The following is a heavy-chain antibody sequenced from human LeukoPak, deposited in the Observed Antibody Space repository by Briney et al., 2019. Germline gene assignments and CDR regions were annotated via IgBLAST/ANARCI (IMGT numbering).Heavy chain of an antibody. Sequence: PGGSLRLSCAASGFTFSSYSMNWVRQAPGKGLEWVSSTSSSSSYIYYADSVKGRFTISRDNAKNSLYLQTNSLRAEDTAVHYCARDLSLSSSSTYYYYMDVWGKGTTVTVSS. D-gene: IGHD6-6*01. CDR1: GFTFSSYS. CDR2: TSSSSSYI. J-gene: IGHJ6*03. CDR3: ARDLSLSSSSTYYYYMDV. V-gene: IGHV3-21*01.